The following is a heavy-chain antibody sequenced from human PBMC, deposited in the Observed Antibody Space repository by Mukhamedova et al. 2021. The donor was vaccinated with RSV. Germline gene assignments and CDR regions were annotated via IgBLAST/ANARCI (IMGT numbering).Heavy chain of an antibody. CDR3: VGAGRDGYNLLDY. D-gene: IGHD5-24*01. Sequence: AEYMGGRFTISRDNSKDTLFLQMDSLRAEDTAVYYCVGAGRDGYNLLDYWGQGTLVTVSS. V-gene: IGHV3-30*01. J-gene: IGHJ4*02.